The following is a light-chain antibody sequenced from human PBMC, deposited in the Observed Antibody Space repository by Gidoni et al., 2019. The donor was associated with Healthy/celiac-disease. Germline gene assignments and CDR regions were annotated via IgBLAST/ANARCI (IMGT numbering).Light chain of an antibody. V-gene: IGKV1-8*01. CDR2: AAS. J-gene: IGKJ1*01. CDR3: QQYYSYPRT. CDR1: QGISSY. Sequence: AIRMTMFPSSLSASTGDRVTITCRASQGISSYLAWYQQKPGKAPKLLIYAASTLQSGVPSRFSGSGSGTDFTLTISCLQSEDFATYYCQQYYSYPRTFGQGTKVEIK.